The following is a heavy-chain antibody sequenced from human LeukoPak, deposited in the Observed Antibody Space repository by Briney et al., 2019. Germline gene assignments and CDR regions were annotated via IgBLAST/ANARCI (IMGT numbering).Heavy chain of an antibody. CDR3: AKVFSHIVVVTASRGAFDI. CDR1: GFTFSSYG. V-gene: IGHV3-30*18. J-gene: IGHJ3*02. D-gene: IGHD2-21*02. Sequence: PGGSLRLSCAASGFTFSSYGIHWVRQAPGKGLEWVAVISYDGSNKYYADSVKGRFTISRDNSKNTLYLQMNSLRAEDTAVYYCAKVFSHIVVVTASRGAFDIWGQGTMVTVSS. CDR2: ISYDGSNK.